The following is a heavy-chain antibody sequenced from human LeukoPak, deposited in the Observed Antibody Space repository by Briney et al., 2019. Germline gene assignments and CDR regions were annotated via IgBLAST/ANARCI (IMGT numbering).Heavy chain of an antibody. CDR2: IYTSGST. CDR1: GGSISNYF. J-gene: IGHJ2*01. Sequence: SETLSLTCTVSGGSISNYFWSWIRQPAGKGLEWLGRIYTSGSTNYNPSLKSRVTMSVDTSKNQFSLKLSSVTAADTAVYYCARSCSSTSCYPGYFDLWGRGTLVTVSS. CDR3: ARSCSSTSCYPGYFDL. D-gene: IGHD2-2*01. V-gene: IGHV4-4*07.